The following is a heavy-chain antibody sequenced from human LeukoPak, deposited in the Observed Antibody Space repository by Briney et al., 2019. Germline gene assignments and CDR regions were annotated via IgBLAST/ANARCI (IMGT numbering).Heavy chain of an antibody. CDR3: ARWCSSTSCFIADY. J-gene: IGHJ4*02. D-gene: IGHD2-2*01. CDR1: GGSFSGYY. V-gene: IGHV4-34*01. CDR2: INHSGST. Sequence: MASETLSLTCAVYGGSFSGYYWSWIRQPPGKGLDWIGEINHSGSTNYNPSLKSRVTISVDTSKNQFSLKLSSVTAANTAVYCCARWCSSTSCFIADYWGQGTLVTVSS.